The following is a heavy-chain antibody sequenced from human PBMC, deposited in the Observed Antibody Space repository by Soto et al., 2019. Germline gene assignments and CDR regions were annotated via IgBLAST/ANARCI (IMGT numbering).Heavy chain of an antibody. CDR1: GGSISSGGYY. J-gene: IGHJ5*02. Sequence: SETLSLTCTVFGGSISSGGYYWSWIRQHPGKGLEWIGYIYYSGSTQYNPSLESRVTISGDTSKNQFSLRLSSLTAADMAVYYCARAPEQWLVLNWFDPWGQGTLVTVSS. CDR2: IYYSGST. V-gene: IGHV4-31*03. D-gene: IGHD6-19*01. CDR3: ARAPEQWLVLNWFDP.